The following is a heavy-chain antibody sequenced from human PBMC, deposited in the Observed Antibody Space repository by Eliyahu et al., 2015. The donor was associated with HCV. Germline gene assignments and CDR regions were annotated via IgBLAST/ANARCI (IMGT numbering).Heavy chain of an antibody. CDR2: ISPYNGHT. V-gene: IGHV1-18*01. CDR3: ARDGNIVVVPAAQEGSYYFYGVDV. CDR1: GYTFTTYG. D-gene: IGHD2-2*01. Sequence: LVQSGSEVKKPGASVKVSCKASGYTFTTYGISWVRQAPGQGLEWMGWISPYNGHTNYAQKLQGRVTMTTDTSTSTAYMELRSLRSDDTAVYYCARDGNIVVVPAAQEGSYYFYGVDVWGQGTTVTVSS. J-gene: IGHJ6*02.